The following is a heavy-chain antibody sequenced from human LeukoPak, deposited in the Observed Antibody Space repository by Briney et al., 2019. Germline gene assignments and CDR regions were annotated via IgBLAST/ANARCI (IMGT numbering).Heavy chain of an antibody. CDR3: AKKGGDYSSSSSYYYYYMDV. CDR1: GFTFSSYA. CDR2: ISGSGGST. V-gene: IGHV3-23*01. D-gene: IGHD6-6*01. J-gene: IGHJ6*03. Sequence: PGGSLRLSCAASGFTFSSYAMSWVRQAPGKGLEWVSAISGSGGSTYSADSVKGRFTISRDNSKNTLYLQMNSLRAEDTAVYYCAKKGGDYSSSSSYYYYYMDVWGKGTTVTVSS.